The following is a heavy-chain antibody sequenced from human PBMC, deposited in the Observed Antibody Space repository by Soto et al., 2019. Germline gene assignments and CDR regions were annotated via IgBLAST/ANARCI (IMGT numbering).Heavy chain of an antibody. V-gene: IGHV1-18*01. D-gene: IGHD6-13*01. Sequence: QVQLVQSGAEVKKPGASVKVSCKASGYTFTSYGISWVRQAPGQGLEWMGWISAYNGNTNYARKLQGRVTMATDTSTRTAYMALRSLRSDETPVYYCARESGSSCHDYWGQGTLVTVSS. CDR2: ISAYNGNT. CDR1: GYTFTSYG. J-gene: IGHJ4*02. CDR3: ARESGSSCHDY.